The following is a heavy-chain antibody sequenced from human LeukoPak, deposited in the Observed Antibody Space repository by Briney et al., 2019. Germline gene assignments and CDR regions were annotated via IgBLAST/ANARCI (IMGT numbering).Heavy chain of an antibody. J-gene: IGHJ5*02. CDR1: GGSFSGYY. Sequence: SSETLSLTCAVYGGSFSGYYWSWIRQPPGKGLEWIGEINHSGSTNYNPSLKSRVTISVDTSKNQFSLKLSSVTAADTAVYYCARDLAGDGYNLRNWFDPWGQGTLVTVSS. CDR2: INHSGST. CDR3: ARDLAGDGYNLRNWFDP. V-gene: IGHV4-34*01. D-gene: IGHD5-24*01.